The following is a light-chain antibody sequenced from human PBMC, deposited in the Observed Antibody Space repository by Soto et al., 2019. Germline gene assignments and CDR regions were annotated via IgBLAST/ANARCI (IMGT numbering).Light chain of an antibody. CDR1: QSVISNY. Sequence: EVVLTQSPGTVSLSPGERVTLSCRASQSVISNYLAWYQQRPGQAPRLLIYAASSRATGIPDRFSGSGSGTDFTLSISSLVPEESAVYWCQQYGSSLTWTFGQGTKVE. CDR2: AAS. V-gene: IGKV3-20*01. J-gene: IGKJ1*01. CDR3: QQYGSSLTWT.